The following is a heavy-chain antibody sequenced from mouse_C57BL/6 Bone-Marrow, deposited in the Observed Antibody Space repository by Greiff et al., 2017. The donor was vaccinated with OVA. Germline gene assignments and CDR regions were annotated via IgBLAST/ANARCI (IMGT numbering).Heavy chain of an antibody. CDR1: GYAFSSYW. V-gene: IGHV1-80*01. J-gene: IGHJ2*01. CDR2: IYPGDGDT. CDR3: AGGDF. Sequence: VQLQQSGAELVQPGASVELSCNASGYAFSSYWMNWVKQRPGKGLEWIGQIYPGDGDTNYNGKFKGKATLTAYKYSSTAYMQVSGMTSGDSAVYFCAGGDFWGQGTTLTVSS.